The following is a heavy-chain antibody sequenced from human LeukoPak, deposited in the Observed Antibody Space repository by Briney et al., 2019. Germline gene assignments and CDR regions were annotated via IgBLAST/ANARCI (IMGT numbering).Heavy chain of an antibody. Sequence: GESLKISCKGSGYSFTSPWIGCVRQMPGKGLEWMGIIYPGDSDTRYSPSFQGQVIISADKSINTAYLQWSSLKASDTAVYYCARQLAYYDSSGYPEYYFDYWGQGTLATVSS. D-gene: IGHD3-22*01. CDR2: IYPGDSDT. V-gene: IGHV5-51*01. J-gene: IGHJ4*02. CDR1: GYSFTSPW. CDR3: ARQLAYYDSSGYPEYYFDY.